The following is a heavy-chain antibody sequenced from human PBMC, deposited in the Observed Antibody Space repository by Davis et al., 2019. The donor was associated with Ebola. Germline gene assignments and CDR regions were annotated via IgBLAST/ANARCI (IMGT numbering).Heavy chain of an antibody. CDR1: GGTFGSYA. CDR3: ARDTRGGTIFGVPNRLAGMDV. Sequence: SVKVSCKASGGTFGSYAISWVRQAPGQGLEWMGGIIPIFGTANYAQKFQGRVTITADESTSTAYMELSSLRSEDTAVYYCARDTRGGTIFGVPNRLAGMDVWGQGTTVTVSS. CDR2: IIPIFGTA. J-gene: IGHJ6*02. V-gene: IGHV1-69*13. D-gene: IGHD3-3*01.